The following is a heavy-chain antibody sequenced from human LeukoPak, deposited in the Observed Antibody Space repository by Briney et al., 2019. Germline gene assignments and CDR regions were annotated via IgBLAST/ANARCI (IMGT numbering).Heavy chain of an antibody. CDR1: GFTFSSYW. CDR3: ARVVDDFSSTPDAFDI. CDR2: INHSGST. J-gene: IGHJ3*02. Sequence: GSLRLSCAASGFTFSSYWMTWVRQPPGKGLEWIGEINHSGSTNYNPSLKSRVTISVDTSKNQFSLKLSSVTAADTAVYYCARVVDDFSSTPDAFDIWGQGTMVTVSS. D-gene: IGHD3-3*01. V-gene: IGHV4-34*01.